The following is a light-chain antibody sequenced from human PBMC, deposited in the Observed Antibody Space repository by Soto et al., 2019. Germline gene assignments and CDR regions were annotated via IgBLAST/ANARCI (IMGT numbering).Light chain of an antibody. J-gene: IGKJ1*01. Sequence: DIQMTQSPSTLSASVGDRVTITCRASQSISSWLAWYQQKPGKAPKLLIYDASSLESGVPSRFSGSGSGTEFTLTISSLQPDDFATDDCQQYNSYSWTFGQGPK. V-gene: IGKV1-5*01. CDR3: QQYNSYSWT. CDR1: QSISSW. CDR2: DAS.